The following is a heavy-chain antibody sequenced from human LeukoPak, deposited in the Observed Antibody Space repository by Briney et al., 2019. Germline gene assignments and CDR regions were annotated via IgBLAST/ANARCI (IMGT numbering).Heavy chain of an antibody. D-gene: IGHD3-10*01. J-gene: IGHJ4*02. CDR2: VYFTGSP. CDR3: ARGPFPNYYGSGSSEL. Sequence: PSETLSLTCTVSGGSLSTYDWSWLRRPPGKGLEWVGYVYFTGSPKYNPSLKTRVTISQDTSKNQFFLNLRSVTAADTAVYYCARGPFPNYYGSGSSELWGQGALVTVSS. V-gene: IGHV4-59*12. CDR1: GGSLSTYD.